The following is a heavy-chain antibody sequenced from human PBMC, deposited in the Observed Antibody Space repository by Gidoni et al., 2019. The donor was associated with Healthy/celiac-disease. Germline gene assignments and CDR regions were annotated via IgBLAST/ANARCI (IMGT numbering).Heavy chain of an antibody. CDR2: TSYDGSKK. Sequence: QVQLVESGGGVVQPGRSLRLSCAASGFTFSSSGMPWVRQAPGQGLEWVAVTSYDGSKKDYAYSVKGRFTISRDNSKNTLYLQMNSLRAEDTAVYYCAKEESSSWYGNYYYMDVWGKGTTVTVSS. J-gene: IGHJ6*03. CDR1: GFTFSSSG. CDR3: AKEESSSWYGNYYYMDV. D-gene: IGHD6-13*01. V-gene: IGHV3-30*18.